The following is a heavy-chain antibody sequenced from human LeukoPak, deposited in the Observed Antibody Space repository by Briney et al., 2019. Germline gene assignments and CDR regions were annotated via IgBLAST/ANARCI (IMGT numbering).Heavy chain of an antibody. Sequence: GGSLRLSCAASGFTFSSYGMSWVRQAPGKGLEWVSAISGSGGSTYYADSVKGRFTISRDNSKNTLYLQMNSLRAEDTAVYYCAKPYYCGSGSWALGDYWGQGTLVTVSS. CDR1: GFTFSSYG. V-gene: IGHV3-23*01. D-gene: IGHD3-10*01. CDR2: ISGSGGST. CDR3: AKPYYCGSGSWALGDY. J-gene: IGHJ4*02.